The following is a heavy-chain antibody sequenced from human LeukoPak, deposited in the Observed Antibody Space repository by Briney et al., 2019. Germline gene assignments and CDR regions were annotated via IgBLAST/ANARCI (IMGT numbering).Heavy chain of an antibody. Sequence: GGSLRLSCAASGFSFSSYCMSWVRQAPGKGLEWVANIKQDGSEKSYVDSVKGRFTISRDNAKNSLYLQMNSLRAEDTAVYYCARVRGYYRYDAFDIWGQGTMVIVSS. J-gene: IGHJ3*02. CDR1: GFSFSSYC. D-gene: IGHD4-17*01. CDR3: ARVRGYYRYDAFDI. CDR2: IKQDGSEK. V-gene: IGHV3-7*01.